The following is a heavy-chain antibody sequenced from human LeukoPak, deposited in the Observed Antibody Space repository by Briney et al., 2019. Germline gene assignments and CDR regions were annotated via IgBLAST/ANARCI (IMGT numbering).Heavy chain of an antibody. Sequence: WGSLSLTCAASGFTFTSYAMSWVRQAPGKGLEWVPAVTDSGSNTHYADSVYLRLTISRENFKNKQFLQMNSLRAEDTAIYYCAKGVSGCSYFDYVGQGTLVTVSS. CDR1: GFTFTSYA. CDR2: VTDSGSNT. CDR3: AKGVSGCSYFDY. V-gene: IGHV3-23*01. D-gene: IGHD6-19*01. J-gene: IGHJ4*02.